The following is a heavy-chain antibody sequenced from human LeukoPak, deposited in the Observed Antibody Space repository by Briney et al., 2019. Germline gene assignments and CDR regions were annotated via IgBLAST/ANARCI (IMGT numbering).Heavy chain of an antibody. CDR1: GGSFSGHY. CDR3: ARDQYRGTSYDY. V-gene: IGHV4-4*07. CDR2: IYTSGST. Sequence: PSETLSLTCAVYGGSFSGHYWSWIRQPAGKGLEWIGRIYTSGSTNYNPSLKSRVTMSVDTSKNQFSLKLSSATAADTAVYYCARDQYRGTSYDYWGQGTLVTVSS. J-gene: IGHJ4*02. D-gene: IGHD2-2*01.